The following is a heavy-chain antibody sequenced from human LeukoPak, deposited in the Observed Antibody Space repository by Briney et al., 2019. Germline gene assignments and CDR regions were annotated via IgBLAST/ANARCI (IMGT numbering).Heavy chain of an antibody. V-gene: IGHV3-30-3*01. D-gene: IGHD1-26*01. CDR1: GFTFRNYV. J-gene: IGHJ4*02. CDR2: TSSDLNVK. Sequence: GGSLRLSCAASGFTFRNYVIHWVRQAPGKGLEWVAVTSSDLNVKLYADSVKGRFTISRDNARNSVYLQMNSLRVEDTAVYYCARDPVEWEQLLDYWGQGTLVTVSS. CDR3: ARDPVEWEQLLDY.